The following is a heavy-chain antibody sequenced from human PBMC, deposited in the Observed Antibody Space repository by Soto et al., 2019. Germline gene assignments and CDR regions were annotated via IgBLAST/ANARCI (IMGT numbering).Heavy chain of an antibody. J-gene: IGHJ5*02. CDR3: ARGQQLARSLPPRNWFDP. D-gene: IGHD6-13*01. V-gene: IGHV4-31*03. CDR2: IYYSAST. CDR1: GGSISTDGYY. Sequence: VQLQESGPGLVKPSQTLSLTCTVSGGSISTDGYYWSWIRRLPGKGVGWFGYIYYSASTHYNPSLKTRVSFLADKSKNQFSLKLSSVTAADTAVYYCARGQQLARSLPPRNWFDPWGPGTLVTVSS.